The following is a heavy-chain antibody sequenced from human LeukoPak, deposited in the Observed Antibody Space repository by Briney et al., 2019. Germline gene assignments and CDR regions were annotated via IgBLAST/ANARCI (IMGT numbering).Heavy chain of an antibody. Sequence: GGSLRLSCAASGITFSSYGMSWVRQAPGKGLEWVSAISGSGGSTYYADSVKGRFTISRDNSKNTLYLQMNSLRAEDTAVYYCAKDWFYGDYVIDYWGQGTLVTVSS. J-gene: IGHJ4*02. CDR2: ISGSGGST. CDR3: AKDWFYGDYVIDY. D-gene: IGHD4-17*01. V-gene: IGHV3-23*01. CDR1: GITFSSYG.